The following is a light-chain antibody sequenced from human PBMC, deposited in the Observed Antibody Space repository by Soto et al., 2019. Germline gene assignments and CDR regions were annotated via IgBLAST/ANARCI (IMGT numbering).Light chain of an antibody. CDR3: SSYTTSNTLV. V-gene: IGLV2-14*01. CDR2: EVN. J-gene: IGLJ1*01. Sequence: QSVLTQPASVSGSPGQPITISCTGTSSDVGGYNYVSWYQQHTGKAPKLMIYEVNNRPAGVSNRFSGSKSGNTASLTISGLQAEDEADYYCSSYTTSNTLVFGTGTKVTVL. CDR1: SSDVGGYNY.